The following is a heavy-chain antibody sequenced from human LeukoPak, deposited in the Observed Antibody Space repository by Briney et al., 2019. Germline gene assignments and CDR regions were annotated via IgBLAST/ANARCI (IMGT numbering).Heavy chain of an antibody. CDR2: ISAYNGNT. V-gene: IGHV1-18*01. CDR1: GYTFTSYG. J-gene: IGHJ6*02. Sequence: ASVKVSCKASGYTFTSYGISWVRQAPGQGLEWVGWISAYNGNTNYAQKLQGRVTMTTDTSTSTAYMELRSLRSDDTAVYYCARDPYDFWSGYYRGYYGMDVWGQGTTVTVSS. CDR3: ARDPYDFWSGYYRGYYGMDV. D-gene: IGHD3-3*01.